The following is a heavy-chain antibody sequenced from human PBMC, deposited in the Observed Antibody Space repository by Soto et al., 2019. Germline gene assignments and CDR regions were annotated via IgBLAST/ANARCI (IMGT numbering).Heavy chain of an antibody. V-gene: IGHV1-69*02. J-gene: IGHJ6*03. CDR2: IIPILGIA. CDR1: GGTFSSYT. CDR3: ARVDYGDYGYYYYMDV. Sequence: QVQLVHSGAEVKKPGSSVKVSCKASGGTFSSYTISWVRQAPGQGLEWMGRIIPILGIANYAQKFQGRVTITADKSTSTAYMELSSLRSEDTAVYYCARVDYGDYGYYYYMDVWGKGTTVTVSS. D-gene: IGHD4-17*01.